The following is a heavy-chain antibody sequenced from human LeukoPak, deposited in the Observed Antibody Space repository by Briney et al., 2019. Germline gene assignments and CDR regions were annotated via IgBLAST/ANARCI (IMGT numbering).Heavy chain of an antibody. Sequence: PSETLSLTCAVSGGSISSGGYSWSWIRQPAGKGLEWIGRIYTSGSTNYNPSLKSRVTISVDTSKNQFSLKLSSVTAADTAVYYCARDRYYYGSGSYFIDYWGQGTLVTVSS. V-gene: IGHV4-61*02. CDR2: IYTSGST. J-gene: IGHJ4*02. D-gene: IGHD3-10*01. CDR3: ARDRYYYGSGSYFIDY. CDR1: GGSISSGGYS.